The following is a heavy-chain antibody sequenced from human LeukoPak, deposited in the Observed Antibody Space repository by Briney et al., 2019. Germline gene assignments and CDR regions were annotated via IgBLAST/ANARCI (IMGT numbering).Heavy chain of an antibody. J-gene: IGHJ6*03. D-gene: IGHD3-22*01. Sequence: SETLSLTCAVSGGSFTSSNWWSWVRQPPGKGLEWVGEIYHNGITQYNPSLMSRVTISLDKSKNQLSLNLHSVTAADTAVYYCARGGAGGYREHAYYMDVWGKGTTVTVSS. V-gene: IGHV4-4*02. CDR3: ARGGAGGYREHAYYMDV. CDR1: GGSFTSSNW. CDR2: IYHNGIT.